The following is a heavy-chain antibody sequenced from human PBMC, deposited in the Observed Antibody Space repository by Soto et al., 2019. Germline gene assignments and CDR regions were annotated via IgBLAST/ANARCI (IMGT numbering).Heavy chain of an antibody. V-gene: IGHV3-11*01. CDR1: GFTFSDYY. D-gene: IGHD4-17*01. Sequence: QVQLVESGGGLVKPGGSLRPSCAASGFTFSDYYMSWIRQAPGKGLEWVSYISSSGSTIYYAVSVKGRFTISRDNAKNALYLQMNSLRAEDTAVDYCARDRTTVTTSWFDPWGQGTLVTVSS. CDR2: ISSSGSTI. CDR3: ARDRTTVTTSWFDP. J-gene: IGHJ5*02.